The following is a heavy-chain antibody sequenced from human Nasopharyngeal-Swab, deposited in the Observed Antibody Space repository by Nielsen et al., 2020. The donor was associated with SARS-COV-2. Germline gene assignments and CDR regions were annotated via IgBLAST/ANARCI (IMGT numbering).Heavy chain of an antibody. CDR2: INPNSGGI. Sequence: ASVKVSCKASGYTFTGYYMHWVRQAPGQGLEWMGWINPNSGGINYAQKFQGRVTMTRDTSISTAYMEMSRLRSDDTALYYCAREGEYSYGVPHFDYWGQGTLVTVSS. CDR1: GYTFTGYY. D-gene: IGHD5-18*01. V-gene: IGHV1-2*02. J-gene: IGHJ4*02. CDR3: AREGEYSYGVPHFDY.